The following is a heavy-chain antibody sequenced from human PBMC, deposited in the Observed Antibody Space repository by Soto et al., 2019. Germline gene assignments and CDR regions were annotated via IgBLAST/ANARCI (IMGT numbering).Heavy chain of an antibody. CDR3: AKDISTMVRGDPDYYFDL. J-gene: IGHJ4*02. V-gene: IGHV3-21*04. CDR2: IDKSSSYI. Sequence: GGSLRLSCAASGFTFSTYSMNWVRQAPGKGLEWVSSIDKSSSYIYYADSVKGRFTISRDNAKNSLHLQMNSLRPEDTALYYCAKDISTMVRGDPDYYFDLWGRGTLVTVSS. CDR1: GFTFSTYS. D-gene: IGHD3-10*01.